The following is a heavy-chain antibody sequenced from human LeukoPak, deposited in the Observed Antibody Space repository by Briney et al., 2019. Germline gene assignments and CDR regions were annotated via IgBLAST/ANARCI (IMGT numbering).Heavy chain of an antibody. Sequence: GGSLRLSCAASGFTFSSYWMHWVRQAPGKGLVWVSRINSDGSSTSYAASVKGRFTISRDNAKNTLYLQMNSLRAEDTAVYYCAREGDSSGWYEFDYWGQGTLVTVSS. V-gene: IGHV3-74*01. CDR1: GFTFSSYW. D-gene: IGHD6-19*01. CDR2: INSDGSST. J-gene: IGHJ4*02. CDR3: AREGDSSGWYEFDY.